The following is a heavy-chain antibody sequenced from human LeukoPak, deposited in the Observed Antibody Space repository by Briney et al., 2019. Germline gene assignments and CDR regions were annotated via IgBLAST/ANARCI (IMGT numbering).Heavy chain of an antibody. V-gene: IGHV4-34*01. CDR3: ARHYGP. J-gene: IGHJ5*02. CDR2: INHSGST. CDR1: GGSFSGYY. Sequence: SETLSLTCAVYGGSFSGYYWSWIRQPPGRGLEWIGEINHSGSTNYNPSLKSRVTISVDTSKNQFSLKLNSVTAADTAAYYCARHYGPWGQGTLVTVSS. D-gene: IGHD3-16*01.